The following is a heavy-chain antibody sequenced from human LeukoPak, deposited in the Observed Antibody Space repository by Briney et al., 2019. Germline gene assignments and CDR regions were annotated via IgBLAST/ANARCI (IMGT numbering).Heavy chain of an antibody. CDR1: GFTFSNFA. V-gene: IGHV3-23*01. CDR2: ITGDYAT. J-gene: IGHJ5*02. CDR3: ARNWFDP. Sequence: GGSLRLSCAASGFTFSNFAMMWVRQAPGKGLEWVSSITGDYATYSADPAKGRFTTSRDKSKNTVYLQMNSLRFEDTAMYYCARNWFDPWGQGTLVTVSS.